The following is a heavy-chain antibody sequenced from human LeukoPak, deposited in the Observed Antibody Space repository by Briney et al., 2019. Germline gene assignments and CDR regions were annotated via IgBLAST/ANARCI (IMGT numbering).Heavy chain of an antibody. CDR2: ISSSSSYI. J-gene: IGHJ4*02. Sequence: GGSLRLSCAASGFTFSSYSMNWVRQAPGKGLEWVSSISSSSSYIYYADSAKGRFTISRDNAKNLLYLQMNSLRAEDTAVYYWARDPSHYPGSLVQRFDYWGQGTLVTVSS. D-gene: IGHD6-13*01. CDR1: GFTFSSYS. CDR3: ARDPSHYPGSLVQRFDY. V-gene: IGHV3-21*01.